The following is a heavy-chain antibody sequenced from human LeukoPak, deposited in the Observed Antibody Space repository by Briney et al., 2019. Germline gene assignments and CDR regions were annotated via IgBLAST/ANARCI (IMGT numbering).Heavy chain of an antibody. CDR1: GYIFTHYW. J-gene: IGHJ4*02. Sequence: GESLKISCQVSGYIFTHYWIGWVRQMPGNGLESMGIIYPADSDTTYSPSFQGQVTISIDKSISTVYLQWSSLKASDTAMYYCARQSRDGSKTRGYYFDYWGQGTLVTVSS. CDR2: IYPADSDT. CDR3: ARQSRDGSKTRGYYFDY. V-gene: IGHV5-51*01. D-gene: IGHD3-10*01.